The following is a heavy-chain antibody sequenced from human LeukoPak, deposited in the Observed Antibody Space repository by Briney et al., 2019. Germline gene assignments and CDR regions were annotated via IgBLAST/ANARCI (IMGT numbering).Heavy chain of an antibody. CDR3: ARLLAAAAPYYYGMDV. D-gene: IGHD6-13*01. V-gene: IGHV1-8*01. Sequence: ASVKVSCKASGYTFTSYDINWVRQATGQGLEWMGWMNPNSGNTGYAQKFQGRVTMTRNTSISTAYMELSSLRSEDTAVYYCARLLAAAAPYYYGMDVWGQGTSVTVSS. J-gene: IGHJ6*02. CDR2: MNPNSGNT. CDR1: GYTFTSYD.